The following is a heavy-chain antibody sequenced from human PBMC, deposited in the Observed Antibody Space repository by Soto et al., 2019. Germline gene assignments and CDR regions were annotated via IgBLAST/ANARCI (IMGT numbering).Heavy chain of an antibody. CDR3: ARGRGSSFRYYYYGMDV. CDR1: GGSFSGYY. Sequence: SETLSLTCAVYGGSFSGYYWSWIRQPPGKGLEWIGEINHSGSTNYNPSLKSRVTISVDTSKNQFSLKLSSVTAADTAVYYCARGRGSSFRYYYYGMDVWGQGTTVTVSS. V-gene: IGHV4-34*01. J-gene: IGHJ6*02. CDR2: INHSGST. D-gene: IGHD6-6*01.